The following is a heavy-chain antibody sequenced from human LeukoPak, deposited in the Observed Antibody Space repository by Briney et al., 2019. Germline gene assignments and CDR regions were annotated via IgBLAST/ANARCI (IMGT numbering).Heavy chain of an antibody. CDR1: GFTLKTYG. J-gene: IGHJ4*02. Sequence: PGTSLRLSCAASGFTLKTYGIHWVRQSPGHGLEWVAVIWADGTLKYYADSVRGRFTISRDNSRNMVYLQMNSLRIEDTARYFCAKETVRWVQPYIDFWGQGTLVSVSS. CDR2: IWADGTLK. D-gene: IGHD5-24*01. V-gene: IGHV3-33*06. CDR3: AKETVRWVQPYIDF.